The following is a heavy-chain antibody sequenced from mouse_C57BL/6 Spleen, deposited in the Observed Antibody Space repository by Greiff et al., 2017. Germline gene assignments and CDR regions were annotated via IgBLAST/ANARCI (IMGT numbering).Heavy chain of an antibody. CDR3: AREGGLRGFAY. D-gene: IGHD3-2*02. CDR1: GYTFTSYW. J-gene: IGHJ3*01. Sequence: QLQQPGAELVKPGASVTLSCKASGYTFTSYWMHWVKQRPGQGLEWIGMIHPNSGSTNYNEKFKSKATLTVDKSSSTAYMQLSSLTSEDSAVYYCAREGGLRGFAYWGQGTLVTVSA. V-gene: IGHV1-64*01. CDR2: IHPNSGST.